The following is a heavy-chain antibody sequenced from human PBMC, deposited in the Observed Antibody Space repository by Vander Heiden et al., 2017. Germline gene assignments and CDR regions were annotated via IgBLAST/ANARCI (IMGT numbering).Heavy chain of an antibody. Sequence: EVQLVESGGGLVQPGGSLRLSCAASGFPFNTYWMAWVRQAPGEGLEWVANIKNDGSENYYVDSVKGRFTISRDNAKNSLYLQMNSLRADDTAVYYCARTPFSYGDFFFDYWGQGALVTVSS. D-gene: IGHD4-17*01. CDR3: ARTPFSYGDFFFDY. CDR1: GFPFNTYW. J-gene: IGHJ4*02. CDR2: IKNDGSEN. V-gene: IGHV3-7*03.